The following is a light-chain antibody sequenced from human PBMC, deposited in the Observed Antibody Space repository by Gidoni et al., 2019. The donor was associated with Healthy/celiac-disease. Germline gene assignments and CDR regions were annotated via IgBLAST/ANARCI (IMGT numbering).Light chain of an antibody. Sequence: EIVMTQSPATLSVSPGERATLPCRASQSVSSNVAWYQPKPGQAPRLLIYGASTRATGIPARFSGSGSGTEFTLTISSLQSEDFAVYYCQQYNNWPETFGQGTKVEIK. CDR1: QSVSSN. V-gene: IGKV3-15*01. CDR3: QQYNNWPET. CDR2: GAS. J-gene: IGKJ1*01.